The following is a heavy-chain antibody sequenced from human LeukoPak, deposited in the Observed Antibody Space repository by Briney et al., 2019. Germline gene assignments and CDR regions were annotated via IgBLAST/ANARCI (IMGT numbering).Heavy chain of an antibody. CDR2: ICSSGNT. J-gene: IGHJ5*02. CDR3: ARDRGTDGSDQLDP. V-gene: IGHV4-4*07. D-gene: IGHD3-10*01. Sequence: SETLSLTCTVSGGSISSYCWIWIRQPAGKGLEWIGRICSSGNTIYNPSLKSRVTMSLDMSNNQFSLRLSSVTAADTAVYYCARDRGTDGSDQLDPWGPGTLVTVSS. CDR1: GGSISSYC.